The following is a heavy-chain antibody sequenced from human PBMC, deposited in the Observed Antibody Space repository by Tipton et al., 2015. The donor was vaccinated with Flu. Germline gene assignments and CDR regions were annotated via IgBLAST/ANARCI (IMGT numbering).Heavy chain of an antibody. CDR3: ARRDYSNYVSEPKNWFDS. Sequence: TLSLTCTVSGDSISSGGAYWSWIRQHPGKGLEWIGCIYYSGSTYYNPSLRSRVTITVDRPKNHFSLRLTSVTAADTAVYYCARRDYSNYVSEPKNWFDSWGQGTLVTVSS. CDR2: IYYSGST. J-gene: IGHJ5*01. CDR1: GDSISSGGAY. D-gene: IGHD4-11*01. V-gene: IGHV4-31*03.